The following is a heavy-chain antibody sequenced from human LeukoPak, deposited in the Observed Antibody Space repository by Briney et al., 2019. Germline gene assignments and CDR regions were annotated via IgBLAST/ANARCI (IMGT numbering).Heavy chain of an antibody. V-gene: IGHV5-51*01. J-gene: IGHJ4*02. D-gene: IGHD2-21*02. Sequence: GESLKISCKGSGYSFTSYWIAWVRQLPGKGLEWMAIIYPGDFDTKYSPSFQGQVTISADKSISTAYLQWSSLRASDTAMYYCARHPRGYCGGDCYWGFDSWGQGTLVTVSS. CDR3: ARHPRGYCGGDCYWGFDS. CDR1: GYSFTSYW. CDR2: IYPGDFDT.